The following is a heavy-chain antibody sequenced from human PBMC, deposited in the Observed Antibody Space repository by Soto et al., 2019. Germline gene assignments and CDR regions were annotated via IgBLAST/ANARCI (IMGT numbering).Heavy chain of an antibody. CDR3: AKGYGSSWYAWFDP. CDR2: ISGSGGST. CDR1: GCTFSSYA. D-gene: IGHD6-13*01. Sequence: GGSLRRSCAASGCTFSSYAMSWVRQAPGKGLEWVSAISGSGGSTYYADSVKGRFTISRDNSKNTLYLQMNSLRAEDTAVYYCAKGYGSSWYAWFDPWGQGTLVTVSS. V-gene: IGHV3-23*01. J-gene: IGHJ5*02.